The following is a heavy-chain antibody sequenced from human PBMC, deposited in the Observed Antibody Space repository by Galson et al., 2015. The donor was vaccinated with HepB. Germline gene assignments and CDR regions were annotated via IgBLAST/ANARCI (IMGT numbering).Heavy chain of an antibody. J-gene: IGHJ4*02. D-gene: IGHD4-17*01. CDR2: INPSGGST. V-gene: IGHV1-46*01. CDR3: ARVGGVHTVTLID. Sequence: SVKVSCKASGGTFTSYYMHWVRQAPGQGLEWMGIINPSGGSTSYAQKFQGRVTMTRDTSTSTVYMELSSLRSEDTAVYYCARVGGVHTVTLIDWGQGTLVTVSS. CDR1: GGTFTSYY.